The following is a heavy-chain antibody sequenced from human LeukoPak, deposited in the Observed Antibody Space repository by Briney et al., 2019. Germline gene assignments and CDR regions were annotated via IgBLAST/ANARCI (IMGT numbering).Heavy chain of an antibody. D-gene: IGHD2-15*01. V-gene: IGHV1-2*02. CDR3: TRDHCSYINCYEDYYYGMDV. Sequence: AASVKVSCTASGYTLTGYYMHWVRQATGQGHEWMGWINPDTGATDIAQKFQGRVAMTRDTSISAAYMELSRLRSDDTAVYFCTRDHCSYINCYEDYYYGMDVWGQGTTVTVSS. J-gene: IGHJ6*02. CDR2: INPDTGAT. CDR1: GYTLTGYY.